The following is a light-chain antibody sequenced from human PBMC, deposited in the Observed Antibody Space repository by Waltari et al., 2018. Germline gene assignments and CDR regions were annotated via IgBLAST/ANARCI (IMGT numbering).Light chain of an antibody. Sequence: DIVMTQSPDSLAVSLGERATINCRSSQSILYRFDNKNYLAWYQQKPGQSPKLIIYWASTRESGVPDRFSGGGYGTDFTLTISTLQAEDVAVYFCQQYYPTVTVTFGGGTKVEIK. CDR3: QQYYPTVTVT. CDR1: QSILYRFDNKNY. J-gene: IGKJ4*01. CDR2: WAS. V-gene: IGKV4-1*01.